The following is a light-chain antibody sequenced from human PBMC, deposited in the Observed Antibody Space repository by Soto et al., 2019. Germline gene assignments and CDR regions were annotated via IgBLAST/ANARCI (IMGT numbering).Light chain of an antibody. CDR1: QDISTY. CDR2: AAY. V-gene: IGKV1-27*01. Sequence: DIQMTQAPSSLSASVGDRVTITCRARQDISTYLAWYQQKPGKVPKLLISAAYTLQSGVPPRFSGSGSRTHFTLTLSSLQPEDVATYSCQQYDNAPLPFGGGTKL. CDR3: QQYDNAPLP. J-gene: IGKJ4*01.